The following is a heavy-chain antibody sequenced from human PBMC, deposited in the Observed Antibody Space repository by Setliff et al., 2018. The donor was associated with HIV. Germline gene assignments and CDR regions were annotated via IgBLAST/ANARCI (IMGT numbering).Heavy chain of an antibody. J-gene: IGHJ3*02. D-gene: IGHD3-10*02. CDR1: GFTFSSYA. Sequence: GGSLRLSCAASGFTFSSYAMSWVRQAPGKGLEWVSGISGNGGSTYYADSVKGRFTISRDNSKNALYLQMSSLRDEDTAVYYCAKVFVFGIDAFDIWGQGTMVTV. V-gene: IGHV3-23*01. CDR2: ISGNGGST. CDR3: AKVFVFGIDAFDI.